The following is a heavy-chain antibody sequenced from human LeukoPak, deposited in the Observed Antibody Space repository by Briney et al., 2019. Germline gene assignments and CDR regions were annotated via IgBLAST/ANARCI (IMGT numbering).Heavy chain of an antibody. CDR3: ARDPGLGRIGTDTFDI. CDR2: IIPIFGTA. D-gene: IGHD7-27*01. CDR1: GGTFSSYA. J-gene: IGHJ3*02. V-gene: IGHV1-69*13. Sequence: GASVKVSCKASGGTFSSYAISWVRQAPGQGLEWMGGIIPIFGTANYAQKFQGRVTITADESTSTAHMELSSLRSEDTAVYYCARDPGLGRIGTDTFDIWGQGTMVTVSS.